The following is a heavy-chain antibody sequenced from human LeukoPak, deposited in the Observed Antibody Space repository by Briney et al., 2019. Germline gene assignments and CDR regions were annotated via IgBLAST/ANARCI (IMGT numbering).Heavy chain of an antibody. CDR2: ISGSGAST. CDR3: AKDSRPVAGRPNFDY. J-gene: IGHJ4*02. CDR1: GFTFSSYA. Sequence: HPGGSLRLSCAASGFTFSSYAMSWVRQAPGKGLEWVSAISGSGASTYYADSVKGRFTISRDNSKNTLYLQMNSLRAEDTAVYYCAKDSRPVAGRPNFDYWGQGTLVTVSS. V-gene: IGHV3-23*01. D-gene: IGHD6-19*01.